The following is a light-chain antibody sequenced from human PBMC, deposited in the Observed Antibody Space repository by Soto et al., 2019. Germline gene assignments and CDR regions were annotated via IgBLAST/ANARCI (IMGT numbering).Light chain of an antibody. CDR3: HLYNTYSPT. CDR2: KAS. Sequence: DIQLTQSPSTLSASVGDRVIITFRASQTIGTWLAWYQERPGKATRLLIYKASTLERGVPSRFSGSGSGTEFTLTISNLQPEDFATYYCHLYNTYSPTLGQGTKLEI. CDR1: QTIGTW. V-gene: IGKV1-5*03. J-gene: IGKJ2*01.